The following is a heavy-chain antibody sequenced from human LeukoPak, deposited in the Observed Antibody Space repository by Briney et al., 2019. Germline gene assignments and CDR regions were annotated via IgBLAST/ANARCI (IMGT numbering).Heavy chain of an antibody. Sequence: GGSLRLSCAASGFTVSSNYMSWARQAPGKGLEWVSVIYSGGSTYYADSVKGRFTISRDNSKNTLYLQMNSLRAEDTAVYYCARDVLRFLEWTNYYMDVWGKGTTVTVSS. D-gene: IGHD3-3*01. CDR2: IYSGGST. J-gene: IGHJ6*03. CDR1: GFTVSSNY. CDR3: ARDVLRFLEWTNYYMDV. V-gene: IGHV3-66*02.